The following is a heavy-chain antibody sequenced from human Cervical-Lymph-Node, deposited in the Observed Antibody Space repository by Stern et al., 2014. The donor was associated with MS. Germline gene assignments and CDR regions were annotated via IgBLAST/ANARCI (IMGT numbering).Heavy chain of an antibody. V-gene: IGHV2-5*02. CDR2: LYWDDEK. CDR3: ALRSTSVAGAWAS. D-gene: IGHD1-26*01. J-gene: IGHJ5*02. CDR1: GFSLTTSGVG. Sequence: QVTLRESGPTLVKPTQTLTLTCDFSGFSLTTSGVGVGWIRQPPGKALEWLALLYWDDEKRYSPSLKNRLSIITDTAKNQVVLTMTNMDPVDTGTYYCALRSTSVAGAWASWGQGILVVVSS.